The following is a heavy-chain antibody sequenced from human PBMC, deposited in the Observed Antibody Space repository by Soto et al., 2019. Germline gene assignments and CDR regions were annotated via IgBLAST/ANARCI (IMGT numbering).Heavy chain of an antibody. CDR3: ARAATGSYHSAY. J-gene: IGHJ4*02. CDR1: GYAFTSYC. Sequence: QVQLVQSGPEVKNPGASVRVSCVASGYAFTSYCVNWVRQAPGQGLEWMGWIAPHSGRTTYLPKFQGRVTMTADVSTNTAYIELRCLKSDDTGIYFCARAATGSYHSAYWGQGTVVTVSS. D-gene: IGHD3-10*01. V-gene: IGHV1-18*04. CDR2: IAPHSGRT.